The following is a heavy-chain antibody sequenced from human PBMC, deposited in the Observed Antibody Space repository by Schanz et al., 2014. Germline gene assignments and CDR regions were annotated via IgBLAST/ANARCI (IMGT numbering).Heavy chain of an antibody. CDR3: ARQRSYFYAMDV. V-gene: IGHV3-11*01. CDR1: GFIFNDYY. Sequence: VQLVESGGGLVKPGGSLRLSCAASGFIFNDYYMNWIRQAPGKGLEWLSYISRDGTTSYYADSVKGRFTISRDNAKNSLYLEMNSLRAEDTAVYYCARQRSYFYAMDVWGQGTTVTVSS. J-gene: IGHJ6*02. CDR2: ISRDGTTS.